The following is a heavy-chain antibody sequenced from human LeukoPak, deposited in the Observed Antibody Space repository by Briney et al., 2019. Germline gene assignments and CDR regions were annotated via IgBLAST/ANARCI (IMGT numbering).Heavy chain of an antibody. Sequence: GGSLRLSCAASGFTFSSYGMHWVRQAPGKGLEWVSYISSSSSTIYYADSVKGRFTISRDNAKNSLYLQMNSLRAEDTAVYYCASLYSSSWYVVDYWGQGTLVTVSS. CDR2: ISSSSSTI. J-gene: IGHJ4*02. CDR3: ASLYSSSWYVVDY. CDR1: GFTFSSYG. V-gene: IGHV3-48*01. D-gene: IGHD6-13*01.